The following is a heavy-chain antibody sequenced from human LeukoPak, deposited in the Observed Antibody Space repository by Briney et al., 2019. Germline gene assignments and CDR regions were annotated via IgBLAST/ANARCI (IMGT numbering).Heavy chain of an antibody. CDR2: ISGSGGST. Sequence: PGGSLRLSCAASGFTFSSYAMSWVRQAPGKGLEWVSAISGSGGSTCYADSVKGRFTISRDNSKNTLYLQMNSLRAEDTAVYYCAKEMDSYGYNSYDYWGQGTLVTVSS. J-gene: IGHJ4*02. D-gene: IGHD5-18*01. V-gene: IGHV3-23*01. CDR3: AKEMDSYGYNSYDY. CDR1: GFTFSSYA.